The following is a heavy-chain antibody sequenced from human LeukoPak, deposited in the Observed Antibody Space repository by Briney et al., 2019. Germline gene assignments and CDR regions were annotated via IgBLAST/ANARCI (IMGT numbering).Heavy chain of an antibody. CDR3: ARWIRYAFDI. CDR1: GGSFSGYY. CDR2: INHSGST. D-gene: IGHD2-2*03. Sequence: PSETLSLTCAVYGGSFSGYYWSWIRQPPGKGLEWIGEINHSGSTNYNPSLKSRVAISVDTSKNQFSLKLSSVTAADTAVYYCARWIRYAFDIWGQGTMVTVSS. V-gene: IGHV4-34*01. J-gene: IGHJ3*02.